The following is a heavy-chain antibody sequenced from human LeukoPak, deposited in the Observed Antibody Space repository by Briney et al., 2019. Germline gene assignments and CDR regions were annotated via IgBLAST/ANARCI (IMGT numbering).Heavy chain of an antibody. CDR3: AKARQGPRYGDYPVRWFDP. D-gene: IGHD4-17*01. CDR2: ISGSGGST. J-gene: IGHJ5*02. V-gene: IGHV3-23*01. CDR1: GFTFSDYT. Sequence: PGGSLRLSCAASGFTFSDYTMSWVRQAPGKGLEWVSAISGSGGSTYYADSVKGRFTISRDNSKNTLYLQMNSLRAEDTAVYYCAKARQGPRYGDYPVRWFDPWGQGTLVTVSS.